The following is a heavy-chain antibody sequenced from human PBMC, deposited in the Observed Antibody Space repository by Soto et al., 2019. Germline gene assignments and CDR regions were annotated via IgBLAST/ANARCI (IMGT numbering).Heavy chain of an antibody. CDR3: ARAPCSSTSCRYYYGMDV. CDR2: IIPIFGTA. Sequence: ASVKVSCKASGGTFSSYAISWVRQAPGQGLEWMGGIIPIFGTANYAQKFQGRVTITADESTSTAYMELSSLRAEDTAVYYCARAPCSSTSCRYYYGMDVWGQGTTVTVSS. D-gene: IGHD2-2*01. V-gene: IGHV1-69*13. J-gene: IGHJ6*02. CDR1: GGTFSSYA.